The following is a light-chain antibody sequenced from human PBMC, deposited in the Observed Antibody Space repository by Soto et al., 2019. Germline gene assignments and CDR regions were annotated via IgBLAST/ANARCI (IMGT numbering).Light chain of an antibody. Sequence: QSALTQPASGSGSPGQSVTISWTGNRRDVGHYNFVSWYQQHPGNAPKLMIYDVSIRASGVSDRFSGSKSGNTASLTISGLQAEDEADYYCCSYTTSSSRLLGTGTKVTVL. J-gene: IGLJ1*01. V-gene: IGLV2-14*01. CDR1: RRDVGHYNF. CDR3: CSYTTSSSRL. CDR2: DVS.